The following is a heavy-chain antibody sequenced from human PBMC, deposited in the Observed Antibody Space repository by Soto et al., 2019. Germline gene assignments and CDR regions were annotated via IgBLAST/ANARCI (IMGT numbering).Heavy chain of an antibody. CDR1: GGSISSYY. CDR2: IYYSGST. J-gene: IGHJ5*02. CDR3: ARGQGRFDP. V-gene: IGHV4-59*01. Sequence: QVQLQESGPGLVKPSETLSLTCTVSGGSISSYYWSWIRQPPGKGLEWIGYIYYSGSTNYNPSLKXRXTXXVDTSKNQFSLQLSSVTAADTAVYYCARGQGRFDPWGQGTLVTVSS.